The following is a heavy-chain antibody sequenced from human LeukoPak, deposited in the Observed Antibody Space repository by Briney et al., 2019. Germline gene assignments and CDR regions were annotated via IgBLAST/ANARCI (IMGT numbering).Heavy chain of an antibody. J-gene: IGHJ4*02. CDR2: IYYSGST. CDR3: ARGGDSSGYYYPVFDY. Sequence: PSETLSLTCTVSGGSISSYYWSWIRQPPGKGLEWIGYIYYSGSTNYNPSLKGRVTISVDTSKNQFSLKLSSVTAADTAVYYCARGGDSSGYYYPVFDYWGQGTLVTVSS. D-gene: IGHD3-22*01. CDR1: GGSISSYY. V-gene: IGHV4-59*01.